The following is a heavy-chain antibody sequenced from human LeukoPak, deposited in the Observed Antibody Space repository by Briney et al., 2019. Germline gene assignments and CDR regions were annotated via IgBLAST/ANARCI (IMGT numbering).Heavy chain of an antibody. Sequence: GASVKVSCKASGGAFSSYAISWVRQAPGQGLEWMGGIIPIFGTANYAQKFQGRVTITADESTSTAYMELSSLRSEDTAVYYCARTDDIAVAGSDYWGQGTLVTVSS. CDR2: IIPIFGTA. J-gene: IGHJ4*02. V-gene: IGHV1-69*13. CDR3: ARTDDIAVAGSDY. D-gene: IGHD6-19*01. CDR1: GGAFSSYA.